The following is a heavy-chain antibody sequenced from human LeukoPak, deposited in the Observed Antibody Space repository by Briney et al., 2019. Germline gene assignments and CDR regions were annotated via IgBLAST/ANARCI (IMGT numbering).Heavy chain of an antibody. CDR3: ARHDWDGSGRPYFT. J-gene: IGHJ5*02. D-gene: IGHD3-10*01. CDR1: GGSFSGYY. CDR2: INHSGST. Sequence: SETLSLTCAVYGGSFSGYYCSWIRQPPGKGLEWIGEINHSGSTNYNPSLKSRVTISVDTSKNQFSLKLSSVTAADTAVYYCARHDWDGSGRPYFTWGQGTLVTVSS. V-gene: IGHV4-34*01.